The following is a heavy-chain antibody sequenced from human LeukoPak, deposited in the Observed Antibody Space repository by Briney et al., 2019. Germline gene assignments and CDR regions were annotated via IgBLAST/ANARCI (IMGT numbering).Heavy chain of an antibody. CDR2: MHYTGST. CDR1: GESMSGFY. D-gene: IGHD3-9*01. CDR3: ARDPTYFDWLLTGYQQPPNNWFDP. Sequence: PSETLSLTCTVSGESMSGFYWNWIRQPPGKGLEWIGYMHYTGSTNYNPSLKSRVTISIDTSKNQFSLKLSSVTAADTAVYYCARDPTYFDWLLTGYQQPPNNWFDPWGQGTLVTVSS. V-gene: IGHV4-59*12. J-gene: IGHJ5*02.